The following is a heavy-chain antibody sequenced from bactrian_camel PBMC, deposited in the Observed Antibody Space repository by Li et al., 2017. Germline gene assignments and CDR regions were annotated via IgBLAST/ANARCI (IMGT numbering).Heavy chain of an antibody. Sequence: VQLVESGGGLVQAGGSLNLSCAATVNSNNLNCMGWFRKAPGKEREGIASIYSRGKSTYYVDNVKGRFTISQDNAANTVTLQMDSLEPDDTAMYYCAIDDFAPCRRGWWRLTHALRGQGTQVTVS. CDR1: VNSNNLNC. CDR3: AIDDFAPCRRGWWRLTHAL. V-gene: IGHV3S54*01. D-gene: IGHD4*01. CDR2: IYSRGKST. J-gene: IGHJ4*01.